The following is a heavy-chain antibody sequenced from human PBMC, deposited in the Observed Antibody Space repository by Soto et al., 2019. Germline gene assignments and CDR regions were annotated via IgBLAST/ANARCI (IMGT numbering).Heavy chain of an antibody. CDR2: ISGSGGTT. D-gene: IGHD3-3*01. CDR1: GFTFENYA. CDR3: AKDSWAIFGVPAGEYYAMDV. Sequence: GSLRLSCVASGFTFENYAMSWVRQAPGKGLEWVSAISGSGGTTYYSDSVKGRFTISRDNSKNTVYLQMNDLRVEDAAEYFCAKDSWAIFGVPAGEYYAMDVWGQGTTVTVSS. J-gene: IGHJ6*02. V-gene: IGHV3-23*01.